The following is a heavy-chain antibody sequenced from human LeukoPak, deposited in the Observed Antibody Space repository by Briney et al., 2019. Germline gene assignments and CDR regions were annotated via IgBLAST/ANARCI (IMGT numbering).Heavy chain of an antibody. CDR3: AREKSPERKTWLQLGAFDV. V-gene: IGHV4-59*11. J-gene: IGHJ3*01. CDR2: ICHTAST. CDR1: GGSMSHH. Sequence: SETLSLTCTVSGGSMSHHWSWIRQSPGKGLEWIGYICHTASTNYNPSLKSRVTLSIDTSKSQLSFQLTSVTAADTAVYYCAREKSPERKTWLQLGAFDVWGQGTVVTVSS. D-gene: IGHD5-24*01.